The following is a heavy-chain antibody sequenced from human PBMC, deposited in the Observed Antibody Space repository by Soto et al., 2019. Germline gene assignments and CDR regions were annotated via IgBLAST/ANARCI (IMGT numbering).Heavy chain of an antibody. Sequence: QVQLQGSGPGLVKPSETLSLTCTVSGGSISSHYWSWIRQPPGQGLEWIGYIYYSGSTTYTPALTSRVTIAVDTSQSQFAPRRSSVTAADTAVYFCARIDGYDHDLDYWGQGAPGTVAA. CDR3: ARIDGYDHDLDY. V-gene: IGHV4-59*08. J-gene: IGHJ4*02. CDR1: GGSISSHY. D-gene: IGHD5-12*01. CDR2: IYYSGST.